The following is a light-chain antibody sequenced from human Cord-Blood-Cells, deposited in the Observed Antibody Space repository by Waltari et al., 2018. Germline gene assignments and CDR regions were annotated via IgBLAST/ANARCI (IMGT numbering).Light chain of an antibody. J-gene: IGLJ3*02. V-gene: IGLV2-11*01. CDR3: CSYAGSYTWV. CDR2: NVN. Sequence: QSALIQPPSVSGSPGQSVTISCTGTSSDVGSYDYVSWYQQHPGTVPKPMIYNVNTRPSGVPDRFSGSKSGNTASLTISGLQAEDEADYYCCSYAGSYTWVFGGGTKLTVL. CDR1: SSDVGSYDY.